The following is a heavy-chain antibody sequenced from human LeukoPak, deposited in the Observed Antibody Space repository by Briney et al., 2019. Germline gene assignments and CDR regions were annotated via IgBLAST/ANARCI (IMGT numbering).Heavy chain of an antibody. D-gene: IGHD2-21*01. CDR3: ARAPPRSYCDGKYNWFDP. Sequence: SETLSLTCAVYGGSFSGHYWSWIRQPPGKGLEGIGEINHSGSTNYNPSLKSRVTISVDTSNNQFSLKPSSVTAADTAVYYCARAPPRSYCDGKYNWFDPWGQGTLVTVSS. CDR1: GGSFSGHY. CDR2: INHSGST. V-gene: IGHV4-34*01. J-gene: IGHJ5*02.